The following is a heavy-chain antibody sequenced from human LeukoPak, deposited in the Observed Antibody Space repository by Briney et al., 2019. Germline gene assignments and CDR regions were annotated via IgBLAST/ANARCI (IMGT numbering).Heavy chain of an antibody. Sequence: SETLSLTCTVSGGSISSSSYYWGWIRQPPGKGLEWIGSLYHSGSAYYSPSLKSRVTISLDTSNNELSLRLSSVTAADTAIYYCARQNIVVVVAATPGAFDIWGQGTLVTVSS. CDR3: ARQNIVVVVAATPGAFDI. CDR2: LYHSGSA. D-gene: IGHD2-15*01. CDR1: GGSISSSSYY. V-gene: IGHV4-39*01. J-gene: IGHJ3*02.